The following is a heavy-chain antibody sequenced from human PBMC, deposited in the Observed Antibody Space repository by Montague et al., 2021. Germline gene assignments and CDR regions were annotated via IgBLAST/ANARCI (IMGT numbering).Heavy chain of an antibody. CDR1: GDSINTYS. CDR3: ARDTVGASGYFYYYYMEV. D-gene: IGHD1-26*01. Sequence: SEILSLTCIVVGDSINTYSWSWIRQPAGKGLEWIGRLSNGGSTNSNPSLKSRVSMSVDTSKNQFSLKLSSVTAEDRAVYFCARDTVGASGYFYYYYMEVWGRGNTVTVSS. J-gene: IGHJ6*03. CDR2: LSNGGST. V-gene: IGHV4-4*07.